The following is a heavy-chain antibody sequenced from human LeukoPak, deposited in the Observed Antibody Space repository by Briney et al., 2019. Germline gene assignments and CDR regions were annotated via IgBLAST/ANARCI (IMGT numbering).Heavy chain of an antibody. CDR2: ISGSGGST. D-gene: IGHD1-26*01. CDR1: GFSFSSYA. J-gene: IGHJ5*02. V-gene: IGHV3-23*01. Sequence: GGSLRLSCAASGFSFSSYAMSWVRQAPGKGLEWVSAISGSGGSTYYADSVKGRFTISRDNSKNTLYLQMNSLRAEDTAVYYWAKVFRGGSSGTWFAPGGREPLVTVP. CDR3: AKVFRGGSSGTWFAP.